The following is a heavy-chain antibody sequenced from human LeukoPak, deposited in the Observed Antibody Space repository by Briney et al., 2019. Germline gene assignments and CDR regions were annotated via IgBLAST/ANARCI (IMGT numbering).Heavy chain of an antibody. CDR1: GYTFTSYA. V-gene: IGHV1-3*01. Sequence: ASVKVSCKASGYTFTSYAMHWVRQAPGQRLEWMGWINAGNGNTKYSQKFQGRVTITRDTSASTAYMELSSLRSEDTGVYYCARDPGYCSGGSCYVDLLFDYWGQGTLVTVSS. J-gene: IGHJ4*02. D-gene: IGHD2-15*01. CDR2: INAGNGNT. CDR3: ARDPGYCSGGSCYVDLLFDY.